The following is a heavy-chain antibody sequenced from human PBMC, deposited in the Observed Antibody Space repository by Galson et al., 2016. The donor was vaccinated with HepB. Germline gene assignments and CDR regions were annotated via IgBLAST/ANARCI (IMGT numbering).Heavy chain of an antibody. D-gene: IGHD2-15*01. CDR2: IYYSGST. Sequence: SETLSLTCTVSGGSISSYYWSWIRQPPGKGLEWIGYIYYSGSTNYNPSLKSRVTISLDTSKNQFFLKLSSVTAADTAVYYCARVRSTCSGGTCYNYYYYGMDVWGQGTTVTVSS. CDR3: ARVRSTCSGGTCYNYYYYGMDV. CDR1: GGSISSYY. J-gene: IGHJ6*02. V-gene: IGHV4-59*01.